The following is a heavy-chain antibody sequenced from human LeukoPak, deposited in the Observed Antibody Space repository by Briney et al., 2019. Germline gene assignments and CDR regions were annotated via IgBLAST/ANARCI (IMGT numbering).Heavy chain of an antibody. CDR3: AKDSSSWSYYYYYYMDV. CDR2: ISGSGGST. J-gene: IGHJ6*03. CDR1: GFTFSSYA. V-gene: IGHV3-23*01. Sequence: GGSQRLSCAASGFTFSSYAMSWVRQAPGKGLEWVSAISGSGGSTYYADSVKGRFTISRDNSKNTLYLQMNSLRAEDTAVYYCAKDSSSWSYYYYYYMDVWGKGTTVTISS. D-gene: IGHD6-13*01.